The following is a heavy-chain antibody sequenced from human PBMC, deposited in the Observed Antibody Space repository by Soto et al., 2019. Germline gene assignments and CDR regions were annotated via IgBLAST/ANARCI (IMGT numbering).Heavy chain of an antibody. Sequence: QVQLVESGGGVVQPGRSLRLSCAASGFTFSSYGMHWVRQAPGKGLEWVAVISYDGSNKYYADSVKGRFTISRDNSKNTLYLQMNRLRAEDTAVYYCAKEVFLAGTNYYYGMDVWGQGTTVTVSS. V-gene: IGHV3-30*18. D-gene: IGHD6-19*01. CDR2: ISYDGSNK. CDR3: AKEVFLAGTNYYYGMDV. J-gene: IGHJ6*02. CDR1: GFTFSSYG.